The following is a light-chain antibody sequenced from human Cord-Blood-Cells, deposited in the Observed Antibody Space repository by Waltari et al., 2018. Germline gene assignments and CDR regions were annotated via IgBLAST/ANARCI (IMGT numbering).Light chain of an antibody. CDR3: CSYAGSSTYVV. J-gene: IGLJ2*01. CDR2: EVS. CDR1: SSAVGSYNL. Sequence: QSALTQPASVSGSPGQSITIPCTGTSSAVGSYNLVSWYQQHPGTAPRLMFYEVSKLPSGVAKRFSGSKSGNTASLTISGLQADDEADYYCCSYAGSSTYVVFGGGTKLTVL. V-gene: IGLV2-23*02.